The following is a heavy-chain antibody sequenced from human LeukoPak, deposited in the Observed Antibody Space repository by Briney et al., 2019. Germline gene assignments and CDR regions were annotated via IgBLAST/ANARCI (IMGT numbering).Heavy chain of an antibody. J-gene: IGHJ4*02. CDR2: INPNSGGT. D-gene: IGHD1-26*01. Sequence: ASVKVSCKASGYTFTGYYMHWVRQAPGQGLEWMGWINPNSGGTNYAQKFQGRVTMTRDTSISTAYMELSSLRSEDTAVYYCTGWELLGPLASNDYWGQGTLVTVSS. CDR1: GYTFTGYY. CDR3: TGWELLGPLASNDY. V-gene: IGHV1-2*02.